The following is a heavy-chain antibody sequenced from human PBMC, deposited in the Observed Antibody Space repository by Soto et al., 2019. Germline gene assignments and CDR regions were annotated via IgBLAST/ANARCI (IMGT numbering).Heavy chain of an antibody. J-gene: IGHJ4*02. D-gene: IGHD4-17*01. CDR2: IKAYSGNT. V-gene: IGHV1-18*01. CDR3: AIADYGDDDY. CDR1: GYTFATST. Sequence: QLQLVQSGPEAKKPGASVKVSCKASGYTFATSTISWLRQAPGQGPEWMGWIKAYSGNTNYAQTLQGRLTMTTDTSTSTADMELRSLTTDDTAIYYCAIADYGDDDYWGQGTLVTVSS.